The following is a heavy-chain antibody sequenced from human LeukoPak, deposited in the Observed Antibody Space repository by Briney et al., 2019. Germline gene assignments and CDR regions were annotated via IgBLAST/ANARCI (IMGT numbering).Heavy chain of an antibody. D-gene: IGHD4-17*01. Sequence: GGSLRLSCAASGFTFGRFSMNWVRQAPGKGLEWVSYISSSSGTIYYADSVKGRFTISRDNAKNSLYLQMNTLRAEDTAVYYCARVDYGDYSGEDYWGQGTLVTVSS. J-gene: IGHJ4*02. CDR3: ARVDYGDYSGEDY. CDR2: ISSSSGTI. V-gene: IGHV3-48*04. CDR1: GFTFGRFS.